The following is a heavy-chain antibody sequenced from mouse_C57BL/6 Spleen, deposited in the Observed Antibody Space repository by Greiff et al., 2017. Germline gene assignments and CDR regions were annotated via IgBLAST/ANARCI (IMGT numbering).Heavy chain of an antibody. D-gene: IGHD2-4*01. V-gene: IGHV1-52*01. CDR3: ARGEDYDYYVAMDY. J-gene: IGHJ4*01. Sequence: VQLQQPGAELVRPGSSVKLSCKASGYTFTSYWMHWVQQRPIQGLEWIGNIDPSDSETHYNQKFKDKATMTVDKSSSTAYMQLSSLTSEDSAVYYCARGEDYDYYVAMDYWGQGTSVTVSS. CDR1: GYTFTSYW. CDR2: IDPSDSET.